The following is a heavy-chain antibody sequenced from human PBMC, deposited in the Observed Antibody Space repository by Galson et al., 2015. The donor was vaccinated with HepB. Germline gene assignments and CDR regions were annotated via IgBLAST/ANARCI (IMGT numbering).Heavy chain of an antibody. J-gene: IGHJ4*02. V-gene: IGHV1-18*01. D-gene: IGHD3-22*01. CDR2: IGTYNDNT. CDR3: ARDRKFYYDSSGLTHLDN. CDR1: GYTFSNFG. Sequence: SVKVSCKASGYTFSNFGLSWVRQAPGQGLEWMAWIGTYNDNTNFAQKFQGRVTLTTDTSTNTAYMELGSLKSDDTAIYYCARDRKFYYDSSGLTHLDNWGQGTLVTVSS.